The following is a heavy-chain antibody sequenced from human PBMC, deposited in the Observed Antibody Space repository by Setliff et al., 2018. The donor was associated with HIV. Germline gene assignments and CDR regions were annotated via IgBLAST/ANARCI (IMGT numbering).Heavy chain of an antibody. D-gene: IGHD5-12*01. J-gene: IGHJ4*02. Sequence: HPGGSLRLSCAASGFSFSDDAMAWVRQAPGEGLEWVSFIYSDGNTYHADSVKGRFTLSRDNSENALFLQMNSLRPEDTAVYYCARLRGPGSPFDYWGQGTLVTVSS. CDR2: IYSDGNT. V-gene: IGHV3-53*05. CDR3: ARLRGPGSPFDY. CDR1: GFSFSDDA.